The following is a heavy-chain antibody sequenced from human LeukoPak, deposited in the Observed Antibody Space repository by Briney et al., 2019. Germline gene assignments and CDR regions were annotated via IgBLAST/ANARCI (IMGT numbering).Heavy chain of an antibody. D-gene: IGHD6-19*01. CDR3: ARDRARYSSGWYGYFDY. CDR2: IYTSGST. Sequence: PSETLSLTCTVSGGSISNYYWSWIRQPAGKGLEWIGRIYTSGSTNYNPSLKSRVTMSVDTSKNQFSLKLSSVTAADTAVYYCARDRARYSSGWYGYFDYWGQGTLVIVSS. V-gene: IGHV4-4*07. J-gene: IGHJ4*02. CDR1: GGSISNYY.